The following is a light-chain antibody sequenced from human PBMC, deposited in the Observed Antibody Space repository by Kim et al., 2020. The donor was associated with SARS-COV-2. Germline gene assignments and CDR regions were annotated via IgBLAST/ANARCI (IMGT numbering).Light chain of an antibody. J-gene: IGLJ3*02. CDR2: SQY. CDR3: AAWDARLNGPV. CDR1: CSNIGSKI. Sequence: SVPLFGYRRCSNIGSKIVYLYQQLPGTTPNLLIYSQYRRPSGVPDRFSGSRSGTSASLAISGLQSEDEADYYCAAWDARLNGPVFGGGTKVTVL. V-gene: IGLV1-44*01.